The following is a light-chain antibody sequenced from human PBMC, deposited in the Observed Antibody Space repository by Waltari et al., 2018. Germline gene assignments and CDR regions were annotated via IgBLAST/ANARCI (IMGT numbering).Light chain of an antibody. J-gene: IGKJ1*01. CDR3: QQYNSYPWT. CDR2: TAS. CDR1: QSISRG. V-gene: IGKV1-5*03. Sequence: DIQMTQSPSTLSASVGDRVTITCRASQSISRGLAWYQQKPGNAPKLLIYTASSLESGVPSRFSGSGSGTEFTLTISSLQPDDFATYYCQQYNSYPWTFGQGTKVEIK.